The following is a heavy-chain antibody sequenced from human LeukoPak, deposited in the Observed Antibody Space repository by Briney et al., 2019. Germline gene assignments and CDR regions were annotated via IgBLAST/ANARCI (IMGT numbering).Heavy chain of an antibody. CDR1: GFTFSSYA. CDR3: ARDLNSGSQS. J-gene: IGHJ4*02. V-gene: IGHV3-30-3*01. CDR2: ISYDGSNK. Sequence: GGSVRLSCAASGFTFSSYAMHWVRQAPGKGLEWVAVISYDGSNKYYADSVKGRFTISRDNSKTTPYLQMNSLRAEDTAVYYCARDLNSGSQSWGQGTLVIVSS. D-gene: IGHD1-26*01.